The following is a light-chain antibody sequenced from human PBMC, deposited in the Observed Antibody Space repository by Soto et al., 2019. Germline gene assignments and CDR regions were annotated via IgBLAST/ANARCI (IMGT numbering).Light chain of an antibody. CDR1: ESVSSN. Sequence: EIVLTQSPATLSLSPGARATLSCRASESVSSNLAWYQQKPGQAPRLLIYDASNRATGIPARFSGSGSATDFTLTIGSLESGDSAVYYCQQRSNWPLTCGGGTKVDIK. CDR3: QQRSNWPLT. J-gene: IGKJ4*01. CDR2: DAS. V-gene: IGKV3-11*01.